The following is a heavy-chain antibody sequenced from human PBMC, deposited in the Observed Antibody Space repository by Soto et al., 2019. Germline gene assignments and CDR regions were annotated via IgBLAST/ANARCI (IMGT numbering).Heavy chain of an antibody. J-gene: IGHJ4*01. Sequence: EVQLVQSGAEVKKPGESLKISCKTSGYSFTSYWIGWVRQRPGKGMEWMGNIYPYDSDTRYSPSFQGQVTISADTSITTAYLQWSGLRASDTAMYFCARHLVGSTRGNFDYWGQGTLVTVSS. CDR3: ARHLVGSTRGNFDY. V-gene: IGHV5-51*01. CDR1: GYSFTSYW. CDR2: IYPYDSDT. D-gene: IGHD2-2*01.